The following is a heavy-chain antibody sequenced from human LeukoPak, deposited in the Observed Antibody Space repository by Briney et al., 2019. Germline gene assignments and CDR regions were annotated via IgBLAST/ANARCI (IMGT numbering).Heavy chain of an antibody. CDR1: GFSFSSYS. CDR2: ISSSSTM. V-gene: IGHV3-48*02. J-gene: IGHJ4*02. D-gene: IGHD4-23*01. Sequence: GGSLRLSCAASGFSFSSYSISWVRQAPGKGLEWVSYISSSSTMSCADSVKGRFTISRDNANNSLYRQMSSLRDEDTAVYYCARGGTSSSLAYWGQGTLVTVSS. CDR3: ARGGTSSSLAY.